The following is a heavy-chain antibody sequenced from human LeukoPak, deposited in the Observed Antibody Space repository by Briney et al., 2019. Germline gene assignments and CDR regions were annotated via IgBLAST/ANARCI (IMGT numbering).Heavy chain of an antibody. V-gene: IGHV1-2*02. CDR2: VNPNSGGT. CDR1: GYTFTGYY. J-gene: IGHJ4*02. D-gene: IGHD2-2*02. Sequence: GASVKVSCKASGYTFTGYYMHWVRQAPGQGLEWMGWVNPNSGGTNYAQKFQGRVTMTRDTSISTAYMELSRLRSDDTAVYYCARGGYCSSTSCYTDGYYFDYWGQGTLVTVSS. CDR3: ARGGYCSSTSCYTDGYYFDY.